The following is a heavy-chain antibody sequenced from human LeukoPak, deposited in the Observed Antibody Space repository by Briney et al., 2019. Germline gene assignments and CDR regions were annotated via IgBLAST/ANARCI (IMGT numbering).Heavy chain of an antibody. CDR2: INHSGST. D-gene: IGHD3-9*01. CDR1: GGSFSGYY. V-gene: IGHV4-34*01. J-gene: IGHJ3*02. CDR3: ARVQLIRYFDWPLDDAVDI. Sequence: PSGTLSLTCAVYGGSFSGYYWSWIRQPPGKGLEWIGEINHSGSTNYNPSLKSRVTISVDTSTNQFSLKLSSVTAADTAVYYCARVQLIRYFDWPLDDAVDIWGQGTMVTVSS.